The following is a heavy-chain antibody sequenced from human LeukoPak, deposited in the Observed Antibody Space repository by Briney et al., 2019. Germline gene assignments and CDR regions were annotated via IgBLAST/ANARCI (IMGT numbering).Heavy chain of an antibody. J-gene: IGHJ5*02. CDR2: INPSGGST. Sequence: ASVKVSCKASGYTFTSYYMHWVRQAPGQGLAWMGIINPSGGSTSYAQKFQGRVTMTRDTSTSTVYMELSSLRSEDTAVYYCARASTTYSSSWSFDPWGQGTLVTVSS. V-gene: IGHV1-46*01. CDR1: GYTFTSYY. D-gene: IGHD6-13*01. CDR3: ARASTTYSSSWSFDP.